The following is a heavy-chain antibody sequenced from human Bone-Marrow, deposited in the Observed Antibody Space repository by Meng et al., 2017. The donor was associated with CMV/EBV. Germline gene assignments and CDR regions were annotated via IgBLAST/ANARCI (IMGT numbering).Heavy chain of an antibody. J-gene: IGHJ4*02. V-gene: IGHV1-18*01. D-gene: IGHD2-2*01. CDR2: ISAYNGNT. CDR1: GYTFTSYG. Sequence: ASVKVSCKASGYTFTSYGISWVRQAPGQGLEWMGWISAYNGNTNYAQKLQGRVTMTTDTSTSTAYMELSSLRSEDTAVYYCARHTRYCSSTSCYRPFDYWGQGTLVTVSS. CDR3: ARHTRYCSSTSCYRPFDY.